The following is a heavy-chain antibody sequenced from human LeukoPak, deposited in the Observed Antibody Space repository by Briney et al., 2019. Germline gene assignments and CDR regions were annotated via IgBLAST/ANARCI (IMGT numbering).Heavy chain of an antibody. J-gene: IGHJ4*02. CDR3: AKGPVVVWSTMSNEADY. D-gene: IGHD3-10*02. CDR1: GFISSSYG. Sequence: GGTLRLSCAASGFISSSYGMSWVPQAPGKGLEWVSAISGSGGSTYYADSVKGRFTISRDNSKNTLYLQMNSLRAEDTAVYYCAKGPVVVWSTMSNEADYWGQGTLVTVSS. V-gene: IGHV3-23*01. CDR2: ISGSGGST.